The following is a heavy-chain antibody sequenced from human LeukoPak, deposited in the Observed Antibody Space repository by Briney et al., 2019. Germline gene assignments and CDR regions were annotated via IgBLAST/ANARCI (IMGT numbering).Heavy chain of an antibody. J-gene: IGHJ5*02. CDR1: GYTFTSYG. D-gene: IGHD3-9*01. Sequence: ASVKVSCKASGYTFTSYGISWVRQAPGQGLEWMGWISAYNGNTNYAQKLQGRVTMTTDTSTSTAYMELRSLRSDDTAVYYCARGGGGRYFGNRSPFDPWGQGTLVTVSS. CDR3: ARGGGGRYFGNRSPFDP. V-gene: IGHV1-18*01. CDR2: ISAYNGNT.